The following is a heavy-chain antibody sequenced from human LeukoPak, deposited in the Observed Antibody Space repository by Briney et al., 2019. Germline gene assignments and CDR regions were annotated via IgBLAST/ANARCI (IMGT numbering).Heavy chain of an antibody. CDR1: GFTFSSYT. Sequence: GGSLRLSCAASGFTFSSYTMHWVRQAPGKGLEWVAVIWYDGSNKYYADSVKGRFTISRDNSKNTLYLQMNSLRAEDTAVYYCARDDYGGKGFDYWGQGTLVTVSS. V-gene: IGHV3-33*08. CDR2: IWYDGSNK. CDR3: ARDDYGGKGFDY. J-gene: IGHJ4*02. D-gene: IGHD4-17*01.